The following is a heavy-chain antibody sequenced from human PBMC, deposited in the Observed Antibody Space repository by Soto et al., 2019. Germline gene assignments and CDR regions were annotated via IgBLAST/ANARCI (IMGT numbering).Heavy chain of an antibody. J-gene: IGHJ5*02. Sequence: PGGSLRLSCAASGFTFSSYGMHWVRQAPGKGLEWVAVISYDGSNKYYADSVKGRFTISRDNSKNTLYLQMNSLRAEDTAVYYCAKENHRDSSSSSWFDPWGQGTLVTVSS. V-gene: IGHV3-30*18. CDR3: AKENHRDSSSSSWFDP. D-gene: IGHD6-6*01. CDR2: ISYDGSNK. CDR1: GFTFSSYG.